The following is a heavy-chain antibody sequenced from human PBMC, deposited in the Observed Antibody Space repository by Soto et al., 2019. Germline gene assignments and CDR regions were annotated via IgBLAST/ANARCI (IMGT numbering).Heavy chain of an antibody. CDR3: ARGYCSGGSCVDY. D-gene: IGHD2-15*01. CDR2: ISYDGSNK. V-gene: IGHV3-30-3*01. CDR1: GFTFSSYA. J-gene: IGHJ4*02. Sequence: QVQLVESGGGVVQPGRSLRLSCAASGFTFSSYAMHLVRQALGKGLELVAVISYDGSNKYYADSVKGRFTISRDNSKNTLDLQMNSLRAEDTAGYYCARGYCSGGSCVDYWGQGTLVTVSS.